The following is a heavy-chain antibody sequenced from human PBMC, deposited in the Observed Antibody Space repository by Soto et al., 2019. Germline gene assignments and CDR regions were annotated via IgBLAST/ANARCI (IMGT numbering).Heavy chain of an antibody. CDR2: ISSSERA. J-gene: IGHJ4*02. V-gene: IGHV4-30-4*01. D-gene: IGHD5-12*01. CDR3: ARANAYNYVRYFFDF. Sequence: SETLSLTCTVSGSPFSDDAHLWSWLRQSPGMGLEWMGHISSSERASYNPSLQSRLSISRDTSKKQFSLSLTSVTAADTAVYFCARANAYNYVRYFFDFWGQGALVTVSS. CDR1: GSPFSDDAHL.